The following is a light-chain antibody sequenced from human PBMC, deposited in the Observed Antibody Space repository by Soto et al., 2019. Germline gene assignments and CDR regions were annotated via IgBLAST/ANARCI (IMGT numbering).Light chain of an antibody. Sequence: EIVFTQSPASLSLAPGERATLSCRASPNISNYLIWYPQKPGQAHRLPIYDASNRATGFQARFSGSGSGTDFTLTIRSMESEDVAVYYCQPYNNWPWTVGQGTQVEIK. CDR2: DAS. CDR3: QPYNNWPWT. CDR1: PNISNY. J-gene: IGKJ1*01. V-gene: IGKV3-11*01.